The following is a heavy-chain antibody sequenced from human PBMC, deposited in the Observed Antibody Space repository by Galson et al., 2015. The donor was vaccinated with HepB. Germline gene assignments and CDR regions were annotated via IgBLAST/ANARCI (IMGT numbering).Heavy chain of an antibody. D-gene: IGHD2-15*01. CDR1: GFSFSSSA. CDR3: ARSLCSGGSCYSSIDY. J-gene: IGHJ4*02. V-gene: IGHV3-30*04. CDR2: ISFDGNNK. Sequence: RLSCAASGFSFSSSAMHWVRQAPGKGLEGVALISFDGNNKYYADSVKGRFTISRDNSTNALSLQMNSLRPEDTAVYYCARSLCSGGSCYSSIDYWGQGTLVTVSS.